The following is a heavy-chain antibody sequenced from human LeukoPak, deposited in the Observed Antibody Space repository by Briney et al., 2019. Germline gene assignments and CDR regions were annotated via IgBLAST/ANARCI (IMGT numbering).Heavy chain of an antibody. J-gene: IGHJ4*02. V-gene: IGHV3-48*03. D-gene: IGHD1-26*01. CDR1: GFPFSNYE. Sequence: PGGSLRLSCAASGFPFSNYEMNWVRQAPGKGLEWVSYISSSGSSIYYVDSVKGRFSISRDNAKNSLYLQMNSLRVEDMAVYYCASGGSMKWYWGQGTLVTVSS. CDR3: ASGGSMKWY. CDR2: ISSSGSSI.